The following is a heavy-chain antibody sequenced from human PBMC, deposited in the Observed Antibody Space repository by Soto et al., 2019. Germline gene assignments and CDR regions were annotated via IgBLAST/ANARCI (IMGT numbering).Heavy chain of an antibody. J-gene: IGHJ6*02. V-gene: IGHV4-59*01. Sequence: SETLSLTCTVSGGSISSYYWSWIRQPPGKGLEWIGYIYYSGSTNYNPSLKSRVTISVDTSKNQFSLRLSSVTAADTAVYYCARDRGVVVPAVPGGMDVWGQGTTVTVSS. CDR3: ARDRGVVVPAVPGGMDV. CDR1: GGSISSYY. D-gene: IGHD2-2*01. CDR2: IYYSGST.